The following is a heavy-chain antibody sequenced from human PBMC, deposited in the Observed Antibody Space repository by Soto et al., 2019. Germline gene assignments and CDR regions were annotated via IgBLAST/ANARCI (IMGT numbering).Heavy chain of an antibody. CDR1: GFTFSSYA. D-gene: IGHD2-15*01. J-gene: IGHJ4*02. Sequence: EVQLLESGGGLVQPGGSLRLSCAASGFTFSSYAMSWVRRAPGKGLEWGSAISGSGGRTYYAACVKGRFTISRDNSKNTLYMQMNSLRAEDTAVYYCAKVISGCCSGGSCYSDYWGQGTLVTVSS. CDR2: ISGSGGRT. V-gene: IGHV3-23*01. CDR3: AKVISGCCSGGSCYSDY.